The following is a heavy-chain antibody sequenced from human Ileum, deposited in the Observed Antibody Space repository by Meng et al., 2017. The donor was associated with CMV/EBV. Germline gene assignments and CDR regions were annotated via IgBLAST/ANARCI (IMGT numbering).Heavy chain of an antibody. CDR1: GYTCTAPN. V-gene: IGHV1-18*04. Sequence: VHLLQARAEGQKPVASVKIACKTSGYTCTAPNIGRVRQAPGQGIEWVGWISLGNGQTVYGHKLQGRVTVTTDTSTNTAYMELRNLRSDYSAMYYCARDVWGFDYWGQGTLVTVSS. D-gene: IGHD7-27*01. CDR2: ISLGNGQT. CDR3: ARDVWGFDY. J-gene: IGHJ4*02.